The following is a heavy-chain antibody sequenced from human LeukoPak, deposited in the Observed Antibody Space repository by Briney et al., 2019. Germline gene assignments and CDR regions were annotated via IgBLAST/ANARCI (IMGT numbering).Heavy chain of an antibody. CDR2: IYYTGST. D-gene: IGHD6-6*01. Sequence: PSEPLSLTCSVSGGSISSSYWSWIRQPPGKGLEWIGYIYYTGSTNYNPSLKSRVTMFVDMSKNQFSLRLSSVTAADTAVYYCARHRAYSSSSPFDYWGQGTLVTVSS. CDR1: GGSISSSY. CDR3: ARHRAYSSSSPFDY. J-gene: IGHJ4*02. V-gene: IGHV4-59*08.